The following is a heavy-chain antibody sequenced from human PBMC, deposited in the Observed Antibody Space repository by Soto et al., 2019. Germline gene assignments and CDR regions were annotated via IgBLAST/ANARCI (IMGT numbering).Heavy chain of an antibody. CDR2: IYNTGLT. CDR3: PRNSGTGPGLDV. D-gene: IGHD3-10*01. J-gene: IGHJ3*01. Sequence: QVQLRESGPGLVKPSWTLSLTCAVSGGSIVSANWWTWVRQTPGKGLEWLGEIYNTGLTKSSQCLKSRLNLAVDTSKNQASLSLASVTDADAAVSYCPRNSGTGPGLDVWGQGKMGSVSS. V-gene: IGHV4-4*02. CDR1: GGSIVSANW.